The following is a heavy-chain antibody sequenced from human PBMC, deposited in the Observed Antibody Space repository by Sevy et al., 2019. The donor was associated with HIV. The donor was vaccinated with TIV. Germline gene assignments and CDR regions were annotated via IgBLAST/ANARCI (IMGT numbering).Heavy chain of an antibody. D-gene: IGHD3-22*01. Sequence: GGSLRLSCAASGFTFSRYWMTWVRQTPGKGLEWVANIKQDGSEKYYVDSVKGRFTISRDNAKNSLYLQMNSLRAEDTALYYCARLRDDSSGYHLDYWGQGTLVTVSS. CDR1: GFTFSRYW. V-gene: IGHV3-7*01. J-gene: IGHJ4*02. CDR3: ARLRDDSSGYHLDY. CDR2: IKQDGSEK.